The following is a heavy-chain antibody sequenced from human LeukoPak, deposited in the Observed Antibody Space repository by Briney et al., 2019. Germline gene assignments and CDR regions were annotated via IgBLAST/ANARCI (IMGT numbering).Heavy chain of an antibody. CDR3: ARGAYNSGWAYDS. Sequence: GGSLRLSCGASGFTFSAYSMDWVRQAPGRGLEWVSYISSSGGSIYSADSVKGRFTISRANAKNSLYLQMNSLRDEDTAVYYCARGAYNSGWAYDSRGQGTLVTVSS. J-gene: IGHJ4*02. D-gene: IGHD6-19*01. CDR1: GFTFSAYS. CDR2: ISSSGGSI. V-gene: IGHV3-48*02.